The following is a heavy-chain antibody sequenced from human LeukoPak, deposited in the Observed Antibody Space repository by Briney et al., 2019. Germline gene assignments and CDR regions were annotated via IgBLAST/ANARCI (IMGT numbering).Heavy chain of an antibody. V-gene: IGHV4-39*01. CDR3: ARRGSGNGGTYAGMDV. J-gene: IGHJ6*02. CDR2: LLYTGNT. Sequence: PSETLSHTCTVAGGSISSSFHYWDWIRQAPRKRLERMGYLLYTGNTWYNPSLKSRITMSVDTSKNPFSLRLSTVNATDTALYYCARRGSGNGGTYAGMDVWGQGTSVTVSS. D-gene: IGHD2-15*01. CDR1: GGSISSSFHY.